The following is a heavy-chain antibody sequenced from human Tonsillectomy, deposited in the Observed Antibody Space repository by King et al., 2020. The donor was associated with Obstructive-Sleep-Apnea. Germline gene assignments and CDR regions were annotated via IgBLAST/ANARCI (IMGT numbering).Heavy chain of an antibody. V-gene: IGHV3-30*04. J-gene: IGHJ4*02. D-gene: IGHD5-24*01. CDR1: GFTFSSYV. CDR3: ASSERSDGYNPGDY. CDR2: ISYDGSNK. Sequence: QVQLVESGGGVVQPGRSLRLSCAASGFTFSSYVMHWVRQAPGKGLEGVAVISYDGSNKYYVDSVKGRFTSSRDNSKNTRYLQMNSLRAEDTAVYYCASSERSDGYNPGDYWGQGTLVTVSS.